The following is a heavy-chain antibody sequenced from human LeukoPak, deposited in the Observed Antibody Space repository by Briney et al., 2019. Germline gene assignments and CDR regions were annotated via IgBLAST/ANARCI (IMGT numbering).Heavy chain of an antibody. Sequence: SVKVSCKASGGTFSSYAISWVRQAPGQGLEWMGRIIPIFGTANYAQKFQGRVTITTDESTSTAYMELSSLRSGDTAVYYCARTSHYYDSSGYYDYWGQGTLVTVSS. V-gene: IGHV1-69*05. D-gene: IGHD3-22*01. J-gene: IGHJ4*02. CDR2: IIPIFGTA. CDR1: GGTFSSYA. CDR3: ARTSHYYDSSGYYDY.